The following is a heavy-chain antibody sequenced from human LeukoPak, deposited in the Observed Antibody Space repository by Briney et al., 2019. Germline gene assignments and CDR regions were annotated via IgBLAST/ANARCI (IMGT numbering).Heavy chain of an antibody. CDR1: GGSISSDY. Sequence: SETLSLTCTVSGGSISSDYWSWIRQPPGKGLEWIGYIYYSGSTNYNPSLKSRVTISVDTSKNQFSLKLSSATAANTAVYYCARHKLDYYDSSGYAHTPWAPFDYWGQGPLVTVSS. CDR2: IYYSGST. CDR3: ARHKLDYYDSSGYAHTPWAPFDY. V-gene: IGHV4-59*08. D-gene: IGHD3-22*01. J-gene: IGHJ4*02.